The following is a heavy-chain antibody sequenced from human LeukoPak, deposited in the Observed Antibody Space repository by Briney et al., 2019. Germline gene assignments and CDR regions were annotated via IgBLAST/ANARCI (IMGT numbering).Heavy chain of an antibody. CDR3: AKSPTYCGVDCYSTFDY. V-gene: IGHV3-23*01. CDR1: GFTFSSYA. Sequence: GGSLRLSCAASGFTFSSYAMSWVRQAPGKGLGWVSAISGSGGSTYDADSVKGRFTISRDNSKNTLYLQMNSLRAEDTAVYYCAKSPTYCGVDCYSTFDYWGQGTLVTVSS. CDR2: ISGSGGST. D-gene: IGHD2-21*02. J-gene: IGHJ4*02.